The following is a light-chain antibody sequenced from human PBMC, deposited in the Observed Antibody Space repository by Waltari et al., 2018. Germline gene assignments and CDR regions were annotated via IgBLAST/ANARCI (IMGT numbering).Light chain of an antibody. Sequence: DIVMTQSQDSLAVSLGERATINCKSSQSVLYSSNNKNFLAWYQQKPRQPPRLLICWASTRESGVPDRFSGSGSGTNFTLTINSLQAEDVAVYYCQQYYTILRTFGQGTKVEIK. V-gene: IGKV4-1*01. CDR3: QQYYTILRT. J-gene: IGKJ1*01. CDR2: WAS. CDR1: QSVLYSSNNKNF.